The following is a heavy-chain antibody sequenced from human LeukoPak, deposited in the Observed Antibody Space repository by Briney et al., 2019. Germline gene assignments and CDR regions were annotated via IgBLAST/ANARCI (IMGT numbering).Heavy chain of an antibody. CDR3: ARDRGSSGWYEFDS. CDR1: GFTSSSYW. CDR2: IKQDGSEK. D-gene: IGHD6-19*01. V-gene: IGHV3-7*01. J-gene: IGHJ4*02. Sequence: GGSLRLSCAASGFTSSSYWMSWVRQAPGKGLEWVANIKQDGSEKYYADSVKGRFTISRDNAKNSLYLQMNSLRAEDTAVYYCARDRGSSGWYEFDSWGQGTLVTVSS.